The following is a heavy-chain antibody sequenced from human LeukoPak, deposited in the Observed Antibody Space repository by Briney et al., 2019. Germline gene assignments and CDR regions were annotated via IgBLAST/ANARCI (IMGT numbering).Heavy chain of an antibody. Sequence: SESLSLTCTVSGGSISSYYWSWIRQPPGKGLEWIGFIYYSGSTNYNPSLKSRVTISADTSKNQFSLNLSSVTAVDTAIYYCARLKDGVFGPWGQGTLVT. CDR3: ARLKDGVFGP. CDR2: IYYSGST. J-gene: IGHJ5*02. D-gene: IGHD2-8*01. V-gene: IGHV4-59*08. CDR1: GGSISSYY.